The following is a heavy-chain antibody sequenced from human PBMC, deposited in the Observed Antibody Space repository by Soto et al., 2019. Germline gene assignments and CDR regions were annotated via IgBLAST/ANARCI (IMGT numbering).Heavy chain of an antibody. CDR2: ISSSGSTI. V-gene: IGHV3-48*03. J-gene: IGHJ4*02. CDR1: GFTFSGYV. D-gene: IGHD1-26*01. CDR3: ATGGGYYIL. Sequence: GGSLRLSCAASGFTFSGYVMNWVRQAPGKGLEWVSYISSSGSTIYYADSVKGRFTISRDNAKNSLYLQMNSLRGEDTALYYCATGGGYYILWGQGTLVTVSS.